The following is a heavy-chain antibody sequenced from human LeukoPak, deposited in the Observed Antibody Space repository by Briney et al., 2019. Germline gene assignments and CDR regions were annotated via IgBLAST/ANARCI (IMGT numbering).Heavy chain of an antibody. J-gene: IGHJ6*02. CDR2: VKQDGSEK. CDR3: AREMATGGFHYYGMDV. Sequence: GGSLRLSCAASGFTFSSYWMSWVRQAPGKGLVWVANVKQDGSEKSYVDSVKGRFTISRDNAKNSLYLQMNSLRAEDTAVYYCAREMATGGFHYYGMDVWGQGTTVTVSS. CDR1: GFTFSSYW. D-gene: IGHD5-24*01. V-gene: IGHV3-7*01.